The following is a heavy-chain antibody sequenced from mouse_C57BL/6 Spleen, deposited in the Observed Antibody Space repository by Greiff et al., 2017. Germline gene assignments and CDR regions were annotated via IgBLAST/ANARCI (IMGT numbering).Heavy chain of an antibody. CDR3: ARRDLLYYAMDY. CDR1: GYTFTSYW. D-gene: IGHD2-10*01. CDR2: LDPSASYT. Sequence: QVQLQQPGAELVMPGASVKLSCKASGYTFTSYWMHWVKQRPGQGLEWIGELDPSASYTNYNQKFKGKSTLTVDKSSSTAYMQLSSLTSEDSAVYYCARRDLLYYAMDYWGQGTSVTVAS. V-gene: IGHV1-69*01. J-gene: IGHJ4*01.